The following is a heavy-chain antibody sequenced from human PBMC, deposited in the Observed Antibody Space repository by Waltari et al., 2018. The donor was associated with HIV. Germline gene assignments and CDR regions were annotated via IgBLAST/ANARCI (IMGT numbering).Heavy chain of an antibody. Sequence: EVHLVQSGGGLVQPGESLRLSCAASGLTFSTYGMNWVRQAPGRGLEYVAGISSNGGTTSYANSVKGRFTISRDNSKNTLYLQMGSLRAEDTAVYYCARTNYYDYWGQGALVTVSS. CDR1: GLTFSTYG. CDR3: ARTNYYDY. V-gene: IGHV3-64*01. J-gene: IGHJ4*02. D-gene: IGHD2-8*01. CDR2: ISSNGGTT.